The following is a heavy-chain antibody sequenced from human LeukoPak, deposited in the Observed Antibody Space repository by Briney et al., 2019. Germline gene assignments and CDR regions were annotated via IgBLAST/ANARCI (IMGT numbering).Heavy chain of an antibody. D-gene: IGHD6-6*01. Sequence: SETLSLTCTVSGGSISSSSYYWGWIRQPPGKGLEWLGSIYYSGGTYYNPSLKSRVTISVDTSKNQFSLKLSSVTAADTAVYHCARQWYSSSGRAFDIWGQGTMATASS. CDR3: ARQWYSSSGRAFDI. CDR1: GGSISSSSYY. J-gene: IGHJ3*02. V-gene: IGHV4-39*01. CDR2: IYYSGGT.